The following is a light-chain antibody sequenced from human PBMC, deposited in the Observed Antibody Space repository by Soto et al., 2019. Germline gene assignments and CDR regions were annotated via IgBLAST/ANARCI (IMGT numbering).Light chain of an antibody. CDR1: QGISNY. J-gene: IGKJ1*01. Sequence: IQMTHSPSSLSTSFGDRVTITCRASQGISNYLAWYQQKPGKVPKLLIYAASTLQSGVPSRFSGSGSGTDFTLTISSLQPEDVAPYYCQQYTSAPWPFGQGTKVDIK. CDR2: AAS. V-gene: IGKV1-27*01. CDR3: QQYTSAPWP.